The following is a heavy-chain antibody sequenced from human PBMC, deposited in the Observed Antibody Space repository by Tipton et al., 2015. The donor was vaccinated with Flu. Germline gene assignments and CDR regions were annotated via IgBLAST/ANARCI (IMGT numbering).Heavy chain of an antibody. CDR1: GGSIGSYY. CDR3: ARDSAAHYGMDV. J-gene: IGHJ6*02. V-gene: IGHV4-59*08. CDR2: IYYSGST. D-gene: IGHD6-13*01. Sequence: LRLSCTVSGGSIGSYYWSWIRQPPGKGLEWIGYIYYSGSTNYNPSLKSRVTISVDTSKNQFSLKLSSVTAADTAVYYCARDSAAHYGMDVWGQGTTVTVSS.